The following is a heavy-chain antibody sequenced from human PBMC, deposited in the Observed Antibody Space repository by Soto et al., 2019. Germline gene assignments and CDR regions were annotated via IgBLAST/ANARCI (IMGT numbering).Heavy chain of an antibody. CDR1: GGSISPYY. CDR2: SYYTGNT. Sequence: SETLSLTCPVSGGSISPYYWSWIRQPPAKGLEWIAYSYYTGNTNYNPSLESRVTISVDTSRNRFSLNLTSATAADTAVYYCARKGAAASYAHYYMDVWGRGTAVTVSS. D-gene: IGHD6-13*01. J-gene: IGHJ6*03. CDR3: ARKGAAASYAHYYMDV. V-gene: IGHV4-59*01.